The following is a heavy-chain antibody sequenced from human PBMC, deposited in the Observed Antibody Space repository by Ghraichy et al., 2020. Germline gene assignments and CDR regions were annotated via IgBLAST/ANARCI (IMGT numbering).Heavy chain of an antibody. Sequence: SETLSLTCTVSGGSVSSGSYYWSWIRQPPGKGLEWIGYIYYSGSTNYNPSLKSRVTISVDTSKNQFSLKLSSVTAADTAVYYCAGYWYSSGWYDFDYWGQGTLVTVSS. J-gene: IGHJ4*02. CDR1: GGSVSSGSYY. CDR2: IYYSGST. V-gene: IGHV4-61*01. CDR3: AGYWYSSGWYDFDY. D-gene: IGHD6-19*01.